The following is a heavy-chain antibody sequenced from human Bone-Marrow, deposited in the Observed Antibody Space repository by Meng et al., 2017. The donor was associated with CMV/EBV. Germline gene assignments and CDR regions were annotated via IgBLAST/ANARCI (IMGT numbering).Heavy chain of an antibody. Sequence: GESLKISCAVSGFTFRSYGMHWFRQTPGKGLEWVAFIRYDGSNRNYGDSVKGRFTISRDNAKNSLYLQMNSLRAEDTAVYYCAREEAAHYYYYGMDVWGQGTTVTVSS. D-gene: IGHD2-15*01. J-gene: IGHJ6*02. CDR3: AREEAAHYYYYGMDV. V-gene: IGHV3-30*02. CDR1: GFTFRSYG. CDR2: IRYDGSNR.